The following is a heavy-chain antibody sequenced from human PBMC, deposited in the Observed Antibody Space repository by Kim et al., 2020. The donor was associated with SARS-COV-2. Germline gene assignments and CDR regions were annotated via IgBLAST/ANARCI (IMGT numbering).Heavy chain of an antibody. V-gene: IGHV6-1*01. CDR1: GDSVSSNSAA. Sequence: SQTLSLTCAISGDSVSSNSAAWNWIRQSPSRGLEWLGRTYYRSKWYNDYAVSVKSRITINPDTSKNQFSLQLNSVTPEDTAVYYCARGRAATRITIFGVVTYYFDYWGQGTLVTVSS. D-gene: IGHD3-3*01. J-gene: IGHJ4*02. CDR2: TYYRSKWYN. CDR3: ARGRAATRITIFGVVTYYFDY.